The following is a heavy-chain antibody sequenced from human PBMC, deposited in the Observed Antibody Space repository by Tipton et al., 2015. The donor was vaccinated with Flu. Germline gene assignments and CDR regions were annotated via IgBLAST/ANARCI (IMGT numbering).Heavy chain of an antibody. J-gene: IGHJ4*02. Sequence: TLSLTCAVYGGSFSGYYWSWIRRPPGKGLEWIGEINHSGSTNYNPSLKSRVTISVDTSKNQFSLKLSSVTAADTAVYYCARQQWLADFDYWGQGTLVTVSS. V-gene: IGHV4-34*01. D-gene: IGHD6-19*01. CDR1: GGSFSGYY. CDR3: ARQQWLADFDY. CDR2: INHSGST.